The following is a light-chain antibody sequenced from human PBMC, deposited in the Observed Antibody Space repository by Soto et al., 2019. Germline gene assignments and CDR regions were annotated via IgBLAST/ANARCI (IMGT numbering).Light chain of an antibody. CDR3: SSYTSSSTVV. Sequence: QSALTQPASVSGAPGQSSTISCTGTSRDVGGYNYVSWYQQHPGKAPKLMIYDVSNRPSGVSNRFSGSKSGNTASLTISGLQAEDEADYYCSSYTSSSTVVFGGGTKVTVL. CDR1: SRDVGGYNY. J-gene: IGLJ2*01. V-gene: IGLV2-14*01. CDR2: DVS.